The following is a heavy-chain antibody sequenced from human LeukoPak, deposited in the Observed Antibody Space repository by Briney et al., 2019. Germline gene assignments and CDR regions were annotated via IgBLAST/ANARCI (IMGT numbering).Heavy chain of an antibody. Sequence: SETLSLTCTVSGGSISSYYWSWIRQPPGKGLEWIGYIYYSGSTNYNPSLKSRVTISVDTSKNQFSLKLSSVTAADTAVYYCARHVGYCSGGSCPNFDYWGQGTLVTVSS. CDR3: ARHVGYCSGGSCPNFDY. D-gene: IGHD2-15*01. J-gene: IGHJ4*02. CDR1: GGSISSYY. V-gene: IGHV4-59*08. CDR2: IYYSGST.